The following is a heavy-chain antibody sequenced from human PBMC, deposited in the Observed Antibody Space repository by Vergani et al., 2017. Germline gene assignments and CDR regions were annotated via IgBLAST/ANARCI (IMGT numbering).Heavy chain of an antibody. CDR3: ARGAGYCSSTSCPPTLRHYYYYIDV. CDR1: GFTFSSYG. J-gene: IGHJ6*03. CDR2: MWYDGSNK. D-gene: IGHD2-2*01. Sequence: QVQLVESGGGVVQPGRSLRLSCAASGFTFSSYGLHWVLQAPGKGFEWVAVMWYDGSNKYYADSVKGRFTISRDSSKNTLYLQMNGLRAEDTAVYYCARGAGYCSSTSCPPTLRHYYYYIDVWGKGTTVTVSS. V-gene: IGHV3-33*01.